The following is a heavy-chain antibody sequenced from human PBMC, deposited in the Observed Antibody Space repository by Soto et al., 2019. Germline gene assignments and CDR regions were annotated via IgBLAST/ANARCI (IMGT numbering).Heavy chain of an antibody. Sequence: PGGSLRLACAGAGFTFSTYAMSWVRQAPGKGLEWVSAISASGTNTFYAGSVKGRFTISRDNSRNTLSLQMNSLRADDTAVYYCALRKTGSYFDYWGQGTLVTVSS. CDR2: ISASGTNT. V-gene: IGHV3-23*01. D-gene: IGHD7-27*01. J-gene: IGHJ4*02. CDR1: GFTFSTYA. CDR3: ALRKTGSYFDY.